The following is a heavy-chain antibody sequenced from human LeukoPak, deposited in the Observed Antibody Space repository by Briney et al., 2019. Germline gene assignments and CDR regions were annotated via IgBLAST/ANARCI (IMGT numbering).Heavy chain of an antibody. V-gene: IGHV4-38-2*02. CDR1: GYSINSGYY. J-gene: IGHJ4*02. CDR3: ARVHQYGDFDY. CDR2: IYYSGST. Sequence: SETLSLTCTVSGYSINSGYYWSWIRQPPGKRLEWIGSIYYSGSTYSNPTLKSRLTISVDTSKNQISLNLTSVTAADAAVYYCARVHQYGDFDYWGQGTLVTVSS. D-gene: IGHD4-17*01.